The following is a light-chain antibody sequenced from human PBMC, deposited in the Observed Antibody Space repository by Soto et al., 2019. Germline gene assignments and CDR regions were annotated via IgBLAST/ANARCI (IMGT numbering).Light chain of an antibody. CDR2: EVS. CDR3: SSYTSSSTLEVV. V-gene: IGLV2-14*01. Sequence: QSALTQPASVSGSPGQSITISCTGTSSDVGGYNYVSWYQQHPGKAPKLMIHEVSNRPSGVSNRFSGSKSGNTASLTISGLQAEDEADYYCSSYTSSSTLEVVFGGGTKVIVL. J-gene: IGLJ2*01. CDR1: SSDVGGYNY.